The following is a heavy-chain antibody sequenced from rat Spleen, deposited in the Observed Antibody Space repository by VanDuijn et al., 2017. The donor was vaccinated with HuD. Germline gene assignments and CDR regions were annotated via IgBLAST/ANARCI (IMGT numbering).Heavy chain of an antibody. Sequence: EVQMVESGGGLVQPGRSMKLSCAASRFTFSNYDMAWVRQAPKRGLEWVAYISYDGGTTYYRDSVKGRFTISRDNAKITLYLQMDSLRSEDTASYYCSRRGDPFYFDYWGRGVMVTVSS. V-gene: IGHV5-25*01. J-gene: IGHJ2*01. CDR2: ISYDGGTT. CDR3: SRRGDPFYFDY. CDR1: RFTFSNYD. D-gene: IGHD4-2*01.